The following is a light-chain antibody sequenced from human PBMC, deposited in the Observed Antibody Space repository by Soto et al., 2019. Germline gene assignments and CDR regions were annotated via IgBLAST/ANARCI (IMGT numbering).Light chain of an antibody. V-gene: IGKV3-20*01. CDR3: QQYGSSPPFT. J-gene: IGKJ5*01. Sequence: ELVLTQSPDTLSLSPGERATLSCRASQSVRNNYLAWYQVRPGQAPRLLIYDASTKATAIPDRISGGGSGTDFTLTITGLEPEDLAVYYCQQYGSSPPFTFGQGTRLEIK. CDR1: QSVRNNY. CDR2: DAS.